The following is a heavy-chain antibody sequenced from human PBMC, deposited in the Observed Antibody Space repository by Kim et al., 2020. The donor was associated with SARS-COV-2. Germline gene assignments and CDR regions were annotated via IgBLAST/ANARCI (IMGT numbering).Heavy chain of an antibody. CDR2: INPSGGST. J-gene: IGHJ4*02. V-gene: IGHV1-46*01. CDR3: ARVPPPKTQIQQAYGY. D-gene: IGHD4-17*01. CDR1: GYTFTSYY. Sequence: ASVKVSCKASGYTFTSYYMHWVRQAPGQGLEWMGIINPSGGSTSYAQKFQGRVTMTRDTSTSTVYMELSSLRSEDTAVYYCARVPPPKTQIQQAYGYWGQGTLVTVSS.